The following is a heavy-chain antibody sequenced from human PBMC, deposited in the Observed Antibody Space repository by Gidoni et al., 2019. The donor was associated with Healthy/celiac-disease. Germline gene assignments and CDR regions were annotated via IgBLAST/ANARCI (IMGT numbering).Heavy chain of an antibody. CDR3: ARDPEAYYGSGVMDV. Sequence: QVQLVQSGAEVKKPGASVKVSCKASGYTFTGYYMHWVRQAPGQGLEWMGWINPNSGGTNYAQKFQGRVTMTRDTSISTAYMELSRLRSDDTAVYYCARDPEAYYGSGVMDVWGQGTTVTVSS. CDR1: GYTFTGYY. D-gene: IGHD3-10*01. V-gene: IGHV1-2*02. CDR2: INPNSGGT. J-gene: IGHJ6*02.